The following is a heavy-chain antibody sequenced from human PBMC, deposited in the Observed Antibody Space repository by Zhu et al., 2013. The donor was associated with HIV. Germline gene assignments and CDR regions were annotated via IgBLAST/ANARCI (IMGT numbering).Heavy chain of an antibody. V-gene: IGHV1-69*06. Sequence: QVQLVQSGAEVKKPGSSVKVSCKASGGTFSSYAISWVRQAPGQGLEWMGGIIPIFGTANYAQKFQGRVTITADKSTSTAYMELSSLRSEDTAVYYCASGLRGYSGYGTFYGMDVWGQGDHGHRLL. CDR1: GGTFSSYA. CDR3: ASGLRGYSGYGTFYGMDV. J-gene: IGHJ6*02. D-gene: IGHD5-12*01. CDR2: IIPIFGTA.